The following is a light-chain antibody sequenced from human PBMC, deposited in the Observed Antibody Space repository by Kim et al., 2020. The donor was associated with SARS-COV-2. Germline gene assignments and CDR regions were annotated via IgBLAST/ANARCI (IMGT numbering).Light chain of an antibody. CDR3: ISYTISNTYV. CDR2: DVN. J-gene: IGLJ1*01. Sequence: GQSITISCTGTSSDIGALNYVSWYQQNPGKAPKLIIYDVNTRPSDISNRFSGSKSGNTASLTISGLQADDEADYYCISYTISNTYVFATGTKVTVL. V-gene: IGLV2-14*04. CDR1: SSDIGALNY.